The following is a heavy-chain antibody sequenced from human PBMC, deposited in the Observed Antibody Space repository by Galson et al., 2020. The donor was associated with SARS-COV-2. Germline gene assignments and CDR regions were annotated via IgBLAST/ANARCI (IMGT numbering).Heavy chain of an antibody. Sequence: GGSLRLSCAASGFTFSSYAMHWVRQAPGKGLEWVAVISYDGSNKYYADSVKGRFTISRDNSKNTLYLQMNSLRAEDTAVYYCARGGYGSGSSQGAFDIWGQGTMVTVSS. CDR1: GFTFSSYA. D-gene: IGHD3-10*01. CDR2: ISYDGSNK. J-gene: IGHJ3*02. V-gene: IGHV3-30*04. CDR3: ARGGYGSGSSQGAFDI.